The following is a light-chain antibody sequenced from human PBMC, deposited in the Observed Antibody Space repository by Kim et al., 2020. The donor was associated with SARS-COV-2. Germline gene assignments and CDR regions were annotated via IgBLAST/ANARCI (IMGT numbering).Light chain of an antibody. V-gene: IGKV1-39*01. CDR2: AAS. CDR3: QQSYMTPRT. Sequence: ASIGDRVTIPCRASESISSYLNWYQQKPGEAPKLLIYAASRLHSGVPSRFSGSGSRTDFTLTIKSLQSEDFATYFCQQSYMTPRTFGQGTKVDIK. J-gene: IGKJ1*01. CDR1: ESISSY.